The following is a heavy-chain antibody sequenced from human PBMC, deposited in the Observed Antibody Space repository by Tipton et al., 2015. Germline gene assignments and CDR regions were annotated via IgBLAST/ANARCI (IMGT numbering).Heavy chain of an antibody. V-gene: IGHV4-59*01. CDR1: GGSISDYY. D-gene: IGHD2-2*02. J-gene: IGHJ6*02. CDR2: IDHSGST. Sequence: TLSLTCTVSGGSISDYYWNWIRQPPGKGLEWIGYIDHSGSTNYNPSLKSRVTISIDTSENQFSLNLSSVTAADTAVYYCARAIVVVPAAIRAWNYYGMDVWGQGTTVTVSS. CDR3: ARAIVVVPAAIRAWNYYGMDV.